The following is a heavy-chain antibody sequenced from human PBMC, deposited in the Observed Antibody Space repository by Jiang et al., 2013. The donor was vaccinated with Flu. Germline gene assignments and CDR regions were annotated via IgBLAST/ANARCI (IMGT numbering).Heavy chain of an antibody. V-gene: IGHV1-69*01. J-gene: IGHJ2*01. CDR3: ARDRRTVVTDYGYWYFDL. Sequence: SGAEVKKPGSSVKVSCKASGGTFSSYAINWVRQAPGQGLEWMGGIIPIFGTANYAQKFQGRVTITADESTSTAYMELSSLRSEDTAVYYCARDRRTVVTDYGYWYFDLWGRGTLVTVSS. D-gene: IGHD4-23*01. CDR2: IIPIFGTA. CDR1: GGTFSSYA.